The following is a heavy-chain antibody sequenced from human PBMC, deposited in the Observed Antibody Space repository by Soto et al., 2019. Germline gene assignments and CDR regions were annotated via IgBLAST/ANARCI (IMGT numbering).Heavy chain of an antibody. V-gene: IGHV4-59*01. J-gene: IGHJ6*02. D-gene: IGHD2-2*01. Sequence: PSETLSLTCTVSGGSISSYYWSWIRQPPGKGLESIGYIYYSGSTNYNPSLKSRVTISVDTSKNQFSLKMSSVTAADTAMYYCARSRSVLVPAVNYYYYYGMDVWGQGTTVTVSS. CDR3: ARSRSVLVPAVNYYYYYGMDV. CDR1: GGSISSYY. CDR2: IYYSGST.